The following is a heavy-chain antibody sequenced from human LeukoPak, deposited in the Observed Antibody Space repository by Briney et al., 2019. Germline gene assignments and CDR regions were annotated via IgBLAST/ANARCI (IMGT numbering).Heavy chain of an antibody. CDR1: GFTFSGSA. CDR2: IRSKANSYAT. CDR3: TRLKDIAVAGTGPYYYYGMDV. J-gene: IGHJ6*02. D-gene: IGHD6-19*01. V-gene: IGHV3-73*01. Sequence: PGGSLRLSCAASGFTFSGSAMHWVRQASGKGLEWVGRIRSKANSYATAYAASVKGRFTISRDDSKNTAYLQMNSLKTEDTAVYYCTRLKDIAVAGTGPYYYYGMDVWGQGTTVTVSS.